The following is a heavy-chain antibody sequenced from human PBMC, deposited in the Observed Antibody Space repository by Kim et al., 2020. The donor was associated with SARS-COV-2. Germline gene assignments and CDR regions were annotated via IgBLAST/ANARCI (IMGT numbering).Heavy chain of an antibody. CDR3: ARDYGYSSSCSFDD. CDR2: INSNTGNP. V-gene: IGHV7-4-1*02. Sequence: ASVKVSCKASGYTFTNYAIHWVRQAPGQGLEWMGWINSNTGNPKYAQRFTGRFAFTWDTSVTTAYLQMSNLNSEDTAVYYCARDYGYSSSCSFDDWGLGT. D-gene: IGHD2-2*03. J-gene: IGHJ4*02. CDR1: GYTFTNYA.